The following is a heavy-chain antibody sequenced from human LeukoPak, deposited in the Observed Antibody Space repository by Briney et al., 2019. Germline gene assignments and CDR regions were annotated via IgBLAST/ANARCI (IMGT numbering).Heavy chain of an antibody. CDR2: IYTSGST. D-gene: IGHD2-15*01. CDR3: ARVPQYCTGGSCYPTYSFDY. Sequence: SETLSLTCSVSGGSISSSSYYWSWIRQPAGKGLEWIGRIYTSGSTNYNPSLKSRVTMSVDTSKNQFSLKLSSVTAADTAVHYCARVPQYCTGGSCYPTYSFDYWGQGTLVTVSS. J-gene: IGHJ4*02. V-gene: IGHV4-61*02. CDR1: GGSISSSSYY.